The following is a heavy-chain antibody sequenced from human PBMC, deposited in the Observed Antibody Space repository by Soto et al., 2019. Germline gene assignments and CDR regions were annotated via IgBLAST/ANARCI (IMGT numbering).Heavy chain of an antibody. CDR1: GGTFSSYS. J-gene: IGHJ5*02. V-gene: IGHV1-69*13. D-gene: IGHD6-6*01. CDR3: ARGDSSSSTPGDP. CDR2: VIPIFGTA. Sequence: SVNVSCKSSGGTFSSYSMSWVRQAPGQGLEWMGGVIPIFGTANYAQKFQGRVTITADESTSTAYMELSSLRSEDTAVYYCARGDSSSSTPGDPWGQGTLVTVSS.